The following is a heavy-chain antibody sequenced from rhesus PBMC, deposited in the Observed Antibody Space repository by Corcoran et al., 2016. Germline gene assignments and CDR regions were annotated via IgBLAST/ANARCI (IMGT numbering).Heavy chain of an antibody. D-gene: IGHD2-2*01. CDR3: ATCTSTTCYESLDV. CDR1: GGSISRGHG. V-gene: IGHV4S7*01. J-gene: IGHJ5-2*02. CDR2: IFGSIGST. Sequence: QVQLQESGPGLVKPSETLSLTCAVSGGSISRGHGWSWIRQPPGEGLEWIGHIFGSIGSTYYNPSLNSRVTISKDTSKNQFSLKLSSVTAADTAVYYCATCTSTTCYESLDVWGRGVLVTVSS.